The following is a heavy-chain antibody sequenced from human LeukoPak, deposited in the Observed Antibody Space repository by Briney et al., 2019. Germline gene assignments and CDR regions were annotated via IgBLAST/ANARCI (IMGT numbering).Heavy chain of an antibody. CDR3: AIFLRGAFGELLGHFDY. V-gene: IGHV5-51*01. J-gene: IGHJ4*02. CDR2: IYPGDSDT. D-gene: IGHD3-10*01. Sequence: GESLKISCKGSGYSFTSYWIGWVPQMPGKGLEWMGIIYPGDSDTRYSPSFQGQVTISADKSISTAYLQWSSLKASDTAMYYCAIFLRGAFGELLGHFDYWGQGTLVTVSS. CDR1: GYSFTSYW.